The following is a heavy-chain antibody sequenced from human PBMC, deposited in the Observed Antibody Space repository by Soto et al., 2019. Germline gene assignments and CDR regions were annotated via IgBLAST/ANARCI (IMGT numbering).Heavy chain of an antibody. Sequence: PGESLKISCKGSGYSFTSYWIGWVRQMPGKGLEWMGIIYPGDSDTRYSPSFQGQVTISADKSISTAYLQWSSLKASDTAMYYCASHAHFRVRRVADGIDAFDIWGQGTMVTVSS. J-gene: IGHJ3*02. CDR2: IYPGDSDT. CDR1: GYSFTSYW. CDR3: ASHAHFRVRRVADGIDAFDI. D-gene: IGHD6-19*01. V-gene: IGHV5-51*01.